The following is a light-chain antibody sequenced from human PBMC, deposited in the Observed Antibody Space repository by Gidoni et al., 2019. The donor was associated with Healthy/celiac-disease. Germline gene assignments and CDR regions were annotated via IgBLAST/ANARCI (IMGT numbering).Light chain of an antibody. Sequence: EIVLTQSPGTLSWSPGERATLSCRARQSVSSSYLAWYQQKPGQAPRLLIYGASSRATGIPDRFSGSGSGTDFTLTISRLEPEDFAVYYCQQYGSSPTWTFGQXTKVEIK. CDR1: QSVSSSY. J-gene: IGKJ1*01. CDR3: QQYGSSPTWT. CDR2: GAS. V-gene: IGKV3-20*01.